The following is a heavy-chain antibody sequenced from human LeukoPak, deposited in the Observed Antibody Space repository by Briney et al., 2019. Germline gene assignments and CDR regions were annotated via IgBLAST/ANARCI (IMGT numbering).Heavy chain of an antibody. J-gene: IGHJ1*01. CDR1: GFTFSSYG. CDR2: IWYDGSNK. Sequence: GGSLRLSCAASGFTFSSYGMHWVRQAPGKGLEWVAVIWYDGSNKYYADSVKGRLTISRDNSKNTLYLQMNSLRAEDTAVYYCAKLGRSSSWYLKHWGQGTLVTVSS. D-gene: IGHD6-13*01. V-gene: IGHV3-33*06. CDR3: AKLGRSSSWYLKH.